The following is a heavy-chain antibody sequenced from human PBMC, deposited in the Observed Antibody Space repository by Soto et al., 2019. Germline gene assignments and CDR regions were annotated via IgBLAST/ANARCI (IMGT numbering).Heavy chain of an antibody. J-gene: IGHJ4*02. CDR2: LIPILGLA. CDR3: ARFKLGEYY. Sequence: QVQLVQSGAEVKKPGSSVKVSCKASGGTFSNYTITWVRQAPGQGLEWMGRLIPILGLANYAQKFRGRVTITADKSTTTAYMELRSLRSEDTAMYYCARFKLGEYYWGQGTLVTVSS. D-gene: IGHD3-16*01. V-gene: IGHV1-69*02. CDR1: GGTFSNYT.